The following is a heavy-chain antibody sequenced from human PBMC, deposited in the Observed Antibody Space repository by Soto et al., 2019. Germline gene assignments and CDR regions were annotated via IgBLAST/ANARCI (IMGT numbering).Heavy chain of an antibody. CDR2: TSNSAPT. D-gene: IGHD1-1*01. Sequence: SETLSLTCTVSGGSISSYHWSWIRQSPGKGLEWIGYTSNSAPTIYNPSLKSRVTISADTSKNQFSLRLNSVTAADTAVYFCARQFRDVYNAVEYWGQGALVTVSS. V-gene: IGHV4-59*08. CDR1: GGSISSYH. J-gene: IGHJ4*02. CDR3: ARQFRDVYNAVEY.